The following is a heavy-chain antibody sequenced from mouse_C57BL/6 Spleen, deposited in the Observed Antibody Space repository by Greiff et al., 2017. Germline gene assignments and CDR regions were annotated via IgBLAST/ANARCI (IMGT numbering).Heavy chain of an antibody. D-gene: IGHD4-1*01. CDR1: GYTFTSYT. CDR3: ATENWDDAMGY. V-gene: IGHV1-4*01. J-gene: IGHJ4*01. Sequence: VQLQQSGAELARPGASVRMSCKASGYTFTSYTMHWVKQRPGQGLEWIGYINTSSGYTKYNQKFKDKATLTADKSSSTAYMQLSSLTSEDSAVSYCATENWDDAMGYWGQGTSATVSS. CDR2: INTSSGYT.